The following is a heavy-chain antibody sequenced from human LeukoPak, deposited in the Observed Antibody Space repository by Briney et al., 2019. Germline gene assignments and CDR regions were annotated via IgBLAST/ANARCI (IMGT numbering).Heavy chain of an antibody. CDR1: GYTFTGYY. D-gene: IGHD1-26*01. CDR3: ARAQVGATTKWEY. Sequence: ASVKVSCKASGYTFTGYYMHWVRQAPGQGLEWMGWINTNTGNPTYAQGFTGRFVFSLDTSVSTAYLQISSLKAEDTAVYYCARAQVGATTKWEYWGQGTLVTVSS. V-gene: IGHV7-4-1*02. J-gene: IGHJ4*02. CDR2: INTNTGNP.